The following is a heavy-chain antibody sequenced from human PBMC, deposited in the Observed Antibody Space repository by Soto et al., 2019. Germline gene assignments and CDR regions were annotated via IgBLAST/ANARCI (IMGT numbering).Heavy chain of an antibody. V-gene: IGHV2-5*01. CDR2: IYWNDDE. CDR1: GFSLTTSGVG. D-gene: IGHD3-10*01. CDR3: AHRVGPQVGRFFDY. J-gene: IGHJ4*02. Sequence: QITLKESGPTLVNPTQTLTLTCTFSGFSLTTSGVGVGWIRQPPGKALECLALIYWNDDERYSPSLKSRLTITKDTSKNQVVLTMTNMDPVDTATYYCAHRVGPQVGRFFDYWGQGTLVTVSS.